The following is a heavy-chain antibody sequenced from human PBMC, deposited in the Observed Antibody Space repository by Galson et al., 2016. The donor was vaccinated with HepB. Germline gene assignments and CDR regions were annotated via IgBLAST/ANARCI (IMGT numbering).Heavy chain of an antibody. D-gene: IGHD6-19*01. CDR3: ARDRGSCLYGFGCFDP. V-gene: IGHV3-64*01. J-gene: IGHJ5*02. CDR2: VSGNGGNI. Sequence: SLRLSCAASGFTFSSYGMHWVRQAPGKGLVYVSAVSGNGGNIYYANSVKGRFTIYRDNSKNTLYLHMGSLRAEDMAVYYCARDRGSCLYGFGCFDPWGQGTLVTVSS. CDR1: GFTFSSYG.